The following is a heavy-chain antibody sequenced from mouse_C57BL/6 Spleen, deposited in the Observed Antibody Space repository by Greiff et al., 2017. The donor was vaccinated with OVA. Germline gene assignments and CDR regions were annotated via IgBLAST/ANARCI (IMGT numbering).Heavy chain of an antibody. CDR3: AKMGLSTTVVADWYFDV. V-gene: IGHV1-64*01. Sequence: VQLQQPGAELVKPGASVKLSCKASGYTFTSYWMHWVKQRPGQGLEWIGMIHPNSGSTNYNEKFKSKATLTVDKSSSTAYMQLSSLTSEDSAVYYCAKMGLSTTVVADWYFDVWGTGTTVTVSS. CDR2: IHPNSGST. CDR1: GYTFTSYW. J-gene: IGHJ1*03. D-gene: IGHD1-1*01.